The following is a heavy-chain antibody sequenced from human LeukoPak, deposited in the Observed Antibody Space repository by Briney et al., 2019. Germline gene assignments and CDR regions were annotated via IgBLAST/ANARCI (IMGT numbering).Heavy chain of an antibody. CDR3: ARMTVSGRDNWFDP. Sequence: ASVKVSCKASGYTFTSYDINWVRQATGQGLEWMGWLNPNSGNTGYAQKFQGRVTITRNTSINTAYMKLSSLRSEDTAVYYCARMTVSGRDNWFDPWGQGTLVTVSS. J-gene: IGHJ5*02. V-gene: IGHV1-8*03. D-gene: IGHD6-19*01. CDR1: GYTFTSYD. CDR2: LNPNSGNT.